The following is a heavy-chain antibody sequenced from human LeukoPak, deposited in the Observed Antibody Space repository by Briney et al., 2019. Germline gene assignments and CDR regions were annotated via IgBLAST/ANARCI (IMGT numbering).Heavy chain of an antibody. J-gene: IGHJ4*02. V-gene: IGHV3-21*01. CDR2: ISSSSSYI. Sequence: GGSLRLSCAASGFTFSSYSMNWVRQAPGKGLEWVSSISSSSSYIYYADSVKGRFTISRDNAKNSLYLQMNSLRAEDTAVYYCARVGNSGYDSPNGYWGQGTLVTVSS. D-gene: IGHD5-12*01. CDR1: GFTFSSYS. CDR3: ARVGNSGYDSPNGY.